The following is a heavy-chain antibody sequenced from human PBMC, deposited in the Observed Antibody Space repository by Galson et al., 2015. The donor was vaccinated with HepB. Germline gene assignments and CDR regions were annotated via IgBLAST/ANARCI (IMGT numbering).Heavy chain of an antibody. D-gene: IGHD2-21*02. Sequence: SLRLSCGASGFIFSTSSMHWVRQAPGKGLESVSGVHTDGYTYYAECVKGRFTIYIDNSKNTLYLQMNSLRPEDTAVYFCAKDHDCGDWGQGALVTVSS. J-gene: IGHJ4*02. CDR1: GFIFSTSS. V-gene: IGHV3-64D*06. CDR3: AKDHDCGD. CDR2: VHTDGYT.